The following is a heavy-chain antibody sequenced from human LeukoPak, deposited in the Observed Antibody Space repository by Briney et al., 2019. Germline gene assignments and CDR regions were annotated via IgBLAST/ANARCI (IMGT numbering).Heavy chain of an antibody. CDR1: GFTFSSYS. CDR2: ISSSSSYI. J-gene: IGHJ6*02. D-gene: IGHD4-11*01. Sequence: AGGSLRLSCAASGFTFSSYSMNWVRQAPGKGLEWVSSISSSSSYIYYADSVKGRFTISRDNSKNTLYLQMNSLRAEDTAVYYCARKKGTTVTVLLSTYYGMDVWGQGTTVTVSS. V-gene: IGHV3-21*04. CDR3: ARKKGTTVTVLLSTYYGMDV.